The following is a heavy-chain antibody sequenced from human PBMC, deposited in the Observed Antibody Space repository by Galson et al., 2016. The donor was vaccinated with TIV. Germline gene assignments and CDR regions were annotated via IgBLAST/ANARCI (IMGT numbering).Heavy chain of an antibody. Sequence: SLRLSCAASGFTFSSFAMSWVRQAPGKALEWVSGIRGRGGTTFYAYSVTGRFSISSDNSKNKVYLQLHSLRAEDTAVYDYANDTGSLPSNWFDPWGQGTLVTVSS. J-gene: IGHJ5*02. CDR2: IRGRGGTT. CDR1: GFTFSSFA. V-gene: IGHV3-23*01. D-gene: IGHD3-9*01. CDR3: ANDTGSLPSNWFDP.